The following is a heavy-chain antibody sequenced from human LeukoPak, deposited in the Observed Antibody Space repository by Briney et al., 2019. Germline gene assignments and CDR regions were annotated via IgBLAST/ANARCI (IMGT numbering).Heavy chain of an antibody. Sequence: GRSLRLSCAASGFTFSSYGMHWVRQAPGKGLEWVSSISSSSSYIYYADSVKGRFTISRDNAKNSLYLQMNSLRAEDTAVYYCARAEYYYDSSGYPTHWGQGTLVTVSS. CDR2: ISSSSSYI. J-gene: IGHJ4*02. CDR3: ARAEYYYDSSGYPTH. D-gene: IGHD3-22*01. CDR1: GFTFSSYG. V-gene: IGHV3-21*01.